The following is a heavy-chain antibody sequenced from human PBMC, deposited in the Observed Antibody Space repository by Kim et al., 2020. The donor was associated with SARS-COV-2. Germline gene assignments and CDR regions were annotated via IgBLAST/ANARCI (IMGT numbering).Heavy chain of an antibody. Sequence: SVKGRFTISRDNSKNTLYLQMNSLRAEDTAVYYCAKLDYGSGSSPTDFDYWGQGTLVTVSS. V-gene: IGHV3-23*01. D-gene: IGHD3-10*01. J-gene: IGHJ4*02. CDR3: AKLDYGSGSSPTDFDY.